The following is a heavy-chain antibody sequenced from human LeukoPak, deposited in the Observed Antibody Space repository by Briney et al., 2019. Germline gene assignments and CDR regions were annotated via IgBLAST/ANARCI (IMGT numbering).Heavy chain of an antibody. Sequence: PSETLSLTCAVYGVSFSGYYWSWIRQPPGKGLEGIGEINHSGSTNYNPSLKSRVTISVDTSKNQFSLKLSSVTAADTAVYYCARLQSYYDSSGYRRYYYYYYMDVWGKGTTVTISS. CDR2: INHSGST. J-gene: IGHJ6*03. CDR1: GVSFSGYY. CDR3: ARLQSYYDSSGYRRYYYYYYMDV. V-gene: IGHV4-34*01. D-gene: IGHD3-22*01.